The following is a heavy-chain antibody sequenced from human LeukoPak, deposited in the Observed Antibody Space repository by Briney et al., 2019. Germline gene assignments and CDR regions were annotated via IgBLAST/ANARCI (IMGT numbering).Heavy chain of an antibody. D-gene: IGHD3-22*01. CDR1: GFTFSSYA. CDR2: ISGSGGST. J-gene: IGHJ3*02. Sequence: PGGSLRLSCAASGFTFSSYAMSWVRQAPGKGLEWVSAISGSGGSTYYADSVKGRFTISRDNSKTTLSLQMNRLRAEATAVYYCAKAGEYYYDSSGYLSGDAFDIWGQGTMVTVSS. V-gene: IGHV3-23*01. CDR3: AKAGEYYYDSSGYLSGDAFDI.